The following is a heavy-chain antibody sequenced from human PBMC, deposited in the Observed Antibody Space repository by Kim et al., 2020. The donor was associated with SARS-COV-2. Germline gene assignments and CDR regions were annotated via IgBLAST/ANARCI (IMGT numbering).Heavy chain of an antibody. CDR1: GGSFSGYY. CDR2: INHSGST. V-gene: IGHV4-34*01. Sequence: SETLSLTCAVYGGSFSGYYWSWIRQPPGKGLEWIGEINHSGSTNYNPSLKSRVTISVDTSKNQFSLKLSSVTAADTAVYYCARALLSPYGEVLYDPWGQGTLVTVSS. J-gene: IGHJ5*02. CDR3: ARALLSPYGEVLYDP. D-gene: IGHD4-17*01.